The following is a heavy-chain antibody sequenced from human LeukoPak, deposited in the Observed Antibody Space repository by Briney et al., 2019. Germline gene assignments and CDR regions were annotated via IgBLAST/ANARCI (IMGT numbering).Heavy chain of an antibody. CDR1: GGSFSGYY. V-gene: IGHV4-34*01. CDR2: INHSGST. CDR3: ARVRSRLELPGYYFDY. J-gene: IGHJ4*02. D-gene: IGHD1-7*01. Sequence: SETLSLTCAVYGGSFSGYYWRWIRQPPGKGLEWIGEINHSGSTNYNPSLKSRVTISVDTPKNQFSLKLSSVTAADTAVYYCARVRSRLELPGYYFDYWGQGTLVTVSS.